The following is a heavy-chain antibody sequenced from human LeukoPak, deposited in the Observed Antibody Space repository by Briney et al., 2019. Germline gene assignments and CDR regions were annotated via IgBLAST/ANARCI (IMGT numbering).Heavy chain of an antibody. CDR2: IYSGGST. CDR3: ARDYPMGRDAFDI. V-gene: IGHV3-66*01. J-gene: IGHJ3*02. CDR1: GFTVSSSY. D-gene: IGHD3-10*01. Sequence: GGSLRLSCAASGFTVSSSYMSWVRQAPGKGLEWVSVIYSGGSTYYADSVKGRFTISRDNSKNTLYLQMNSLRAEDTAVYYCARDYPMGRDAFDIWGQGTMVTVSS.